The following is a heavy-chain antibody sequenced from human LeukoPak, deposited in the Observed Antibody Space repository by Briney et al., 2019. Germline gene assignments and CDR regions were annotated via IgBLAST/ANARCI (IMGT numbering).Heavy chain of an antibody. CDR3: ARGRKESSRGYRYYDMEV. J-gene: IGHJ6*02. Sequence: GGSLRLSCAASGFTFSSYEMNWVRQAPGKGLEWVSYISSSGSTIYYADSVKGRFTISRDNAKNSLYLQMNSLRAEDTAVYYCARGRKESSRGYRYYDMEVWGQGTTVTVSS. D-gene: IGHD6-19*01. CDR2: ISSSGSTI. CDR1: GFTFSSYE. V-gene: IGHV3-48*03.